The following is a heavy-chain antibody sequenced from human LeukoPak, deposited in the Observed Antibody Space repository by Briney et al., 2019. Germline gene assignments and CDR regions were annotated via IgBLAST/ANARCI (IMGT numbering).Heavy chain of an antibody. Sequence: GGSLRLSCAASGFTFSTYWMSWVRQAPGKGLEWVANIKQDGREKYCVDSVKGRFTISRDNAKNSLDLQMNSLRVEDTAVYYCARHFGTYYPNWGQGRLVTVSS. CDR2: IKQDGREK. CDR1: GFTFSTYW. V-gene: IGHV3-7*01. CDR3: ARHFGTYYPN. J-gene: IGHJ4*02. D-gene: IGHD3/OR15-3a*01.